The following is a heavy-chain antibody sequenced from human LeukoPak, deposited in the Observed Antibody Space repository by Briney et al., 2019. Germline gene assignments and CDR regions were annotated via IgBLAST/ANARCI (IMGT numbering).Heavy chain of an antibody. V-gene: IGHV4-34*01. J-gene: IGHJ4*02. CDR1: GGSFNGYY. D-gene: IGHD1-26*01. CDR3: ARGIVGATRAADHFDY. Sequence: NASETLSLTCAVYGGSFNGYYWSWLRQPPGQGLEWIGEINHSGSTNYNPSLKSRVTISVDTSKNQFSLKLSSVTAADTAVYHCARGIVGATRAADHFDYWGQGTLVTVSS. CDR2: INHSGST.